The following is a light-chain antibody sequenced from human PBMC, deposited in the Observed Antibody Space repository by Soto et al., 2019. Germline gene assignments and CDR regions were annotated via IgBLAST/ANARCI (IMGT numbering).Light chain of an antibody. CDR1: SSDIGTYNL. J-gene: IGLJ6*01. CDR3: CSYAGSGTDNYV. CDR2: EGI. V-gene: IGLV2-23*01. Sequence: QSVLTQPASVSGSPGQSSTISCTGTSSDIGTYNLVSWYQHYPGKAPKLMIYEGIKRPSGVSNRFSGSKSGNTAFLTISGLQAEDEADYYCCSYAGSGTDNYVFGSGTQRTVL.